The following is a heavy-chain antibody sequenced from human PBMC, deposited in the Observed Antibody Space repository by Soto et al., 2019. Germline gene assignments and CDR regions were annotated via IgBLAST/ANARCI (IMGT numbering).Heavy chain of an antibody. Sequence: EVQLVESGGGLVQPGGSLRLACAASGFTVSINYMSWVRQAPGKGLEWVSVIYSGGSTYYADYVKGRFTISRDNSKNTLYLQMNSLRAQDTAVYYCARGCLGNWNYGDYFDYWGQGTLVTVSS. CDR1: GFTVSINY. D-gene: IGHD1-7*01. V-gene: IGHV3-66*01. J-gene: IGHJ4*02. CDR3: ARGCLGNWNYGDYFDY. CDR2: IYSGGST.